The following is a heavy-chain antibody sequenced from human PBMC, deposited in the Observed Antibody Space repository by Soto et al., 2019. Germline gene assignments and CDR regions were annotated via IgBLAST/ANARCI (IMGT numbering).Heavy chain of an antibody. V-gene: IGHV1-69*01. CDR2: IIPIFGTA. CDR1: GGTFSSYA. Sequence: QVQLVQSGAEVKKPGSSVKVSCKASGGTFSSYAISWVRQAPGQGLEWMGGIIPIFGTANYAQKFQGRVTITADESTSTAYMERSSLRYEDTAVYYWARAKDEIAAAEYYDNGMDVWGQGTTVTVSS. J-gene: IGHJ6*02. D-gene: IGHD6-13*01. CDR3: ARAKDEIAAAEYYDNGMDV.